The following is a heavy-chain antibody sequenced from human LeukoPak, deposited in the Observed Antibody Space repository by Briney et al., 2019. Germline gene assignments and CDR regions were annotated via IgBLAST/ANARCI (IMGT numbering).Heavy chain of an antibody. D-gene: IGHD2-2*02. CDR3: AKEAPYCSSTSCYKGEFDY. J-gene: IGHJ4*02. V-gene: IGHV3-30*18. CDR1: GFTFSSYG. Sequence: GRSLRLSCAASGFTFSSYGMHWVRQAPGKGLEWEAVISYDGSNKYYADSVKGRFTISRDNSKNTLYLQMNSLRAEDTAVYYCAKEAPYCSSTSCYKGEFDYWGQGTLVTVSS. CDR2: ISYDGSNK.